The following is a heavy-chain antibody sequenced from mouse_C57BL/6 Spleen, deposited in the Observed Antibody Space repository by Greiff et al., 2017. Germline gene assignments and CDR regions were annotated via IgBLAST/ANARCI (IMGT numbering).Heavy chain of an antibody. CDR1: GFTFSDYG. D-gene: IGHD1-1*01. CDR2: ISSGSSTS. CDR3: ARPRVITTVVDWYFDV. Sequence: EVKLVESGGGLVKPGGSLKLSCAASGFTFSDYGMHWVRQAPEKGLEWVAYISSGSSTSYYADTVKGRFTISRDNAKNTLFLQMTSLRSEDTAMYYCARPRVITTVVDWYFDVWGTGTTVTVSS. V-gene: IGHV5-17*01. J-gene: IGHJ1*03.